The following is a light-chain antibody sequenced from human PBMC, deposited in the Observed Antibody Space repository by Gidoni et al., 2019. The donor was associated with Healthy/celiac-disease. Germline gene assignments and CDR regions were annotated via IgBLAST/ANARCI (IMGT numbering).Light chain of an antibody. V-gene: IGLV1-40*01. Sequence: QSVLTQPPSVSGATGQRVTISCTGSSSHIGAGYDVHWYQQLPGTAPKLLIYGNSNRPSGVPDRFSGSKSGTSASLAITGLQAEDEADYYCQSYDSSLSVWVFGGGTKLTVL. CDR1: SSHIGAGYD. CDR2: GNS. CDR3: QSYDSSLSVWV. J-gene: IGLJ3*02.